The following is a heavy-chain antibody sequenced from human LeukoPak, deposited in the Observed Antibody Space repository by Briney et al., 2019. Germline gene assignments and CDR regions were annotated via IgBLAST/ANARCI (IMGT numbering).Heavy chain of an antibody. Sequence: PGGSLRLSCAASGFTFSSYAMHWVRQAPGKGLEWVAVISYDGSNKYYADSVKGRFTISRDNSKNTLYLQMNSLRAEDTAVYYCARDFSYCGYDAFDIWGQGTMVTVSS. CDR2: ISYDGSNK. D-gene: IGHD1-26*01. J-gene: IGHJ3*02. CDR3: ARDFSYCGYDAFDI. CDR1: GFTFSSYA. V-gene: IGHV3-30-3*01.